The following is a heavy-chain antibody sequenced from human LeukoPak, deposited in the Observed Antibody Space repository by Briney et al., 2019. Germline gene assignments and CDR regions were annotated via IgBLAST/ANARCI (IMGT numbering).Heavy chain of an antibody. V-gene: IGHV3-64*01. Sequence: GGSLRLSCAASGFTFSSYAMHWVRQAPGKGLEYVSAISSNGGSTYYATSVKGRFTISRDNSKNTLYLQMGSLRAEDMAVYYCARATFNYYDSSGYYNYWGQGTLVTVSS. D-gene: IGHD3-22*01. J-gene: IGHJ4*02. CDR2: ISSNGGST. CDR1: GFTFSSYA. CDR3: ARATFNYYDSSGYYNY.